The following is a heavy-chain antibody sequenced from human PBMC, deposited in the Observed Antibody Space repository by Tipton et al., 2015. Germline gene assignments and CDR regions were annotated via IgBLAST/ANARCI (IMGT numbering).Heavy chain of an antibody. J-gene: IGHJ4*02. CDR3: ARARGRHGGLFDS. D-gene: IGHD4-23*01. CDR1: GGSIRSYY. CDR2: IQYSGST. Sequence: TLSLTCTVSGGSIRSYYWSWIRQPPGKELEWIGYIQYSGSTNYNPSLKSRVTISVDTSKTQFSLKMSSVTASDTAVYYCARARGRHGGLFDSWGQGILVTVSS. V-gene: IGHV4-59*01.